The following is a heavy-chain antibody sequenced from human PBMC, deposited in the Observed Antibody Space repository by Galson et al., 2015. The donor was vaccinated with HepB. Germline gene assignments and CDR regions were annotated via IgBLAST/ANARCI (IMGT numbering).Heavy chain of an antibody. J-gene: IGHJ4*02. CDR1: GFTFSSYA. V-gene: IGHV3-30*04. CDR3: ARDLAGYSYGYRAGILG. Sequence: SLRLSCAASGFTFSSYAMHWVRQAPGKGLEWVAVISYDGSNKYYADSVKGRFTISRGNSKNTLYLQMNSLRAEDTAVYYCARDLAGYSYGYRAGILGWGQGTLVTVSS. CDR2: ISYDGSNK. D-gene: IGHD5-18*01.